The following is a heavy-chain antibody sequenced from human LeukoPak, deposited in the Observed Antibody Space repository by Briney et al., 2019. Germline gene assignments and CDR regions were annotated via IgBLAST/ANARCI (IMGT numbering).Heavy chain of an antibody. D-gene: IGHD7-27*01. CDR3: ARGANWGSPDY. J-gene: IGHJ4*02. CDR1: GXSISSDY. V-gene: IGHV4-59*01. CDR2: IYYSGTT. Sequence: SETLSLTCIVSGXSISSDYWSWIRQSPGKGLEWIGYIYYSGTTSYNPSLKSRVTISLDTSKNQFSLKLSSVTAADTAVYYCARGANWGSPDYWGQGTLVTVSS.